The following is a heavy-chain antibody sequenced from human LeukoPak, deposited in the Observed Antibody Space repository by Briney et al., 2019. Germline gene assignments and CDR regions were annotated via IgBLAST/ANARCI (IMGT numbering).Heavy chain of an antibody. Sequence: SETLSLTCSVSGASISSDYWSWIRQPPGKGLEWIGNIHRSETTKYNPSLRSRATISGDTSKNQFSLKLSPVTAADTAEYYCAEHFPYCGGSRPFNYMDVWGKGTPVTVSS. D-gene: IGHD2-21*01. CDR3: AEHFPYCGGSRPFNYMDV. J-gene: IGHJ6*03. V-gene: IGHV4-4*09. CDR2: IHRSETT. CDR1: GASISSDY.